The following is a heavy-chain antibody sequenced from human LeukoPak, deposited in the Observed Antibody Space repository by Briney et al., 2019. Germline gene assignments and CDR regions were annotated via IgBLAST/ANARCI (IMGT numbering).Heavy chain of an antibody. CDR1: GYGFTSYW. CDR2: SYPGDSDT. Sequence: GASLQISCKGSGYGFTSYWIGWVRPLPGKGLEWMGISYPGDSDTRYSPSFQGQVTISADKSISTAYLQWSSLKASDTAMYYCARHSAYCSGGSCYRSDAFDIWGQGTMVTVSS. D-gene: IGHD2-15*01. V-gene: IGHV5-51*01. CDR3: ARHSAYCSGGSCYRSDAFDI. J-gene: IGHJ3*02.